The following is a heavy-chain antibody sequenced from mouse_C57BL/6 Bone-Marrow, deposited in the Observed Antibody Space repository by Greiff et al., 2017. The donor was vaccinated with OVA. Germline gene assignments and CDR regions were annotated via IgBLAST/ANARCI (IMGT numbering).Heavy chain of an antibody. CDR3: ARRVTTVVDWYFDV. CDR2: ISSGGDYI. D-gene: IGHD1-1*01. Sequence: EVQLVESGEGLVKPGGSLKLSCAASGFTFSSYAMSWVRQTPEKRLEWVAYISSGGDYIYYADTVKGRFTISRDNARNTLYLQMSSLKSEDTAMYYCARRVTTVVDWYFDVWGTGTTVTVSS. J-gene: IGHJ1*03. CDR1: GFTFSSYA. V-gene: IGHV5S21*01.